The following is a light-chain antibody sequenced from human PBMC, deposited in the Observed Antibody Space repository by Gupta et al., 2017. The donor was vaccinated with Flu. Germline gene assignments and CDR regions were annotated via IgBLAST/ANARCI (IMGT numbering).Light chain of an antibody. CDR1: QSIRSY. V-gene: IGKV1-39*01. CDR2: AAS. J-gene: IGKJ4*01. CDR3: QQSYSTPPLT. Sequence: SSLYASVGDRITITCRASQSIRSYLNWYKQKPGKAPKLLIYAASSLQSGVPSRFSGSGSGTDFTLTISSLQHEDFATYYCQQSYSTPPLTFGGGTKVEIK.